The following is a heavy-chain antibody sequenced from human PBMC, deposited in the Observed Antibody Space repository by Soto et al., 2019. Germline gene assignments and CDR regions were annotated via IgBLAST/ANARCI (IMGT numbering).Heavy chain of an antibody. CDR1: GYTFTSYG. J-gene: IGHJ4*02. CDR2: ISAYNGNT. Sequence: QVQLVQSGAEVKKPGASVKVSCKASGYTFTSYGISWVRQAPGQGLEWMGWISAYNGNTNYAQQLQGRVTMTTDTSTSTAYMELRSLRSDDTAVYYCARMGYCSGGSCYPTVLGSYWGQGTLVTVSS. D-gene: IGHD2-15*01. CDR3: ARMGYCSGGSCYPTVLGSY. V-gene: IGHV1-18*01.